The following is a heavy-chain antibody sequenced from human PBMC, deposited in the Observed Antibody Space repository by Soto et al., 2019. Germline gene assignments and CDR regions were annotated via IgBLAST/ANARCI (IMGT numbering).Heavy chain of an antibody. V-gene: IGHV2-26*01. Sequence: QVTLKESGPVLVKPTETLTLTCTVSVFSLSNARMGVSWIRQPPWKALEWLEHIFSNDEKSYSTSLKSRLTSSKDTSKSQVGLTMTNMDPVDTATYYCARDGSGEGYFDYWGQGTLVTVSS. J-gene: IGHJ4*02. CDR1: VFSLSNARMG. CDR2: IFSNDEK. D-gene: IGHD3-10*01. CDR3: ARDGSGEGYFDY.